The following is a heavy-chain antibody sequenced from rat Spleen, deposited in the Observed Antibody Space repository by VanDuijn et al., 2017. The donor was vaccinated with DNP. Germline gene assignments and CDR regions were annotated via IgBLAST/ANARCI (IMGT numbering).Heavy chain of an antibody. J-gene: IGHJ1*01. V-gene: IGHV5-31*01. CDR3: ARGSGTYYWYFDF. Sequence: EVQLVESGGGLVQPGRSLKLSCAASGFTFNDYWMIWIRQVPGKGLDWVASIPSRGGNTYYPDSVKGRFTISRDNAKNTLYLQMNSLRSEDTATYYCARGSGTYYWYFDFWGPGTMVTVSS. CDR1: GFTFNDYW. CDR2: IPSRGGNT. D-gene: IGHD5-1*01.